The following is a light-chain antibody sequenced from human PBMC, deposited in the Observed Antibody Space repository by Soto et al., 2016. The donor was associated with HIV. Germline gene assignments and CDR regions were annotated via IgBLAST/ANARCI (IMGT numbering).Light chain of an antibody. Sequence: SYVLTQPPSVSVAPGKTARITCGGNNIGSKSVHWYQQKPGQAPVLVVYEDSDRPSGIPERFSGSNSGNTATLTISRVEAGDEAAYYCQIWDSTSDQGVFGTGTKVTVL. CDR3: QIWDSTSDQGV. CDR2: EDS. J-gene: IGLJ1*01. CDR1: NIGSKS. V-gene: IGLV3-21*03.